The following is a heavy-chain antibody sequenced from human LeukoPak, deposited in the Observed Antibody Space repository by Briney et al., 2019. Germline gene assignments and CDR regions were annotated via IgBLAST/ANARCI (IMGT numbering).Heavy chain of an antibody. CDR3: ARGNWNYASFWFDP. Sequence: SETLSLTCTVSGGSISGYYWSWVRQPPGKGLEWIGYISYSGSTNYNPSLKSRVSISVETSKNQFSLKLSSVTAADTAVYYCARGNWNYASFWFDPWGQGTLVTVSS. J-gene: IGHJ5*02. CDR2: ISYSGST. CDR1: GGSISGYY. V-gene: IGHV4-59*01. D-gene: IGHD1-7*01.